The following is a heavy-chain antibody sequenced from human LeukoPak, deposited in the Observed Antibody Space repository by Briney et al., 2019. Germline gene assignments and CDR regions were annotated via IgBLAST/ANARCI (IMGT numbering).Heavy chain of an antibody. Sequence: PGGFLRLSCAASGFTFSSYAMHWVRQAPGKGLEWVAVISYDGSNKYYADSVKGRFTISRDNSKNTLYLQMNSLRAEDTAVYYCARDTAAAFDYWGQGTLVTVSS. V-gene: IGHV3-30-3*01. D-gene: IGHD6-13*01. CDR2: ISYDGSNK. CDR1: GFTFSSYA. CDR3: ARDTAAAFDY. J-gene: IGHJ4*02.